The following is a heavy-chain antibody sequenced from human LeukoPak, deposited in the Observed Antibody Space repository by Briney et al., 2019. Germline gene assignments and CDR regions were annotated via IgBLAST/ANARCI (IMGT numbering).Heavy chain of an antibody. Sequence: SETLSLTCTVSGGSISSSSYYWGWIRQPPGKGLEWIGSIYYSGSTYYNPSLKSRVTISVDKSKNQFSLKLSSVTAADTAVYYCARRIAALTFDYWGQGTLVTVSS. D-gene: IGHD6-6*01. V-gene: IGHV4-39*01. CDR2: IYYSGST. J-gene: IGHJ4*02. CDR3: ARRIAALTFDY. CDR1: GGSISSSSYY.